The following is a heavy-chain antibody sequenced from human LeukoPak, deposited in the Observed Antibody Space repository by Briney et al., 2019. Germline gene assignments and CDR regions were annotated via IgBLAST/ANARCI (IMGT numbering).Heavy chain of an antibody. CDR1: GFTFTKSA. CDR3: ARGPNSNWSGLDF. CDR2: ISGSGGST. D-gene: IGHD6-6*01. J-gene: IGHJ4*02. Sequence: PGGSLRLSCAASGFTFTKSAMSWVRQAPGKGLEWVSSISGSGGSTYYPDSAKGRFTISRDIPKSTLYLQMNSLRAEDTAVYYCARGPNSNWSGLDFWGQGTLLTVSS. V-gene: IGHV3-23*01.